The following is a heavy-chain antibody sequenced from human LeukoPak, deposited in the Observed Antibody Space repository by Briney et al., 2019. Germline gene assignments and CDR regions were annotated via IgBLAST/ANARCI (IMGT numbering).Heavy chain of an antibody. CDR2: INHSGST. Sequence: SETLSLTCAVYGGSFSGYYWSWIRQPPGKGLEWIGEINHSGSTNYNPSLKSRVTISVDTSKNQFSLKLSSVTAADTAVYYCARGGYDFWYYYYYMDVWAKGPRSPSP. V-gene: IGHV4-34*01. CDR1: GGSFSGYY. CDR3: ARGGYDFWYYYYYMDV. D-gene: IGHD5-12*01. J-gene: IGHJ6*03.